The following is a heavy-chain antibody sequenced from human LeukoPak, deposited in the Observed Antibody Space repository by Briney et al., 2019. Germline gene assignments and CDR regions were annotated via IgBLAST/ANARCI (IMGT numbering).Heavy chain of an antibody. CDR1: GCTFTSYG. V-gene: IGHV1-18*01. CDR2: IDAYNVNT. D-gene: IGHD3-22*01. Sequence: ASVKVSCKASGCTFTSYGISWVRQAPGQGLEWMGWIDAYNVNTNYAQKLQGRVTMTTDTSTSTAYMELRGLRSDDTAVYYCARDYYDSSGYRQNYFDYWGQGTLVTVSS. CDR3: ARDYYDSSGYRQNYFDY. J-gene: IGHJ4*02.